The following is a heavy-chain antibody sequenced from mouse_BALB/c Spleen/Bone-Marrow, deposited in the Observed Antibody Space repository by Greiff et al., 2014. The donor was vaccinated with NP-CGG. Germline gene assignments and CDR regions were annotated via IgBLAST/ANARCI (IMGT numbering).Heavy chain of an antibody. D-gene: IGHD2-4*01. V-gene: IGHV1-14*01. CDR3: ARGNYYDYDYFDY. CDR1: GYTFTSYV. Sequence: EVQLQQSGPEPVKPGASVKMSCKASGYTFTSYVMHWVKQKPGQGLEWIGYINPYNDGTTYNEKFKGKATLTSDKSSSTAYMELSSLTSEDSAVYYCARGNYYDYDYFDYWGQGTTLTVSS. CDR2: INPYNDGT. J-gene: IGHJ2*01.